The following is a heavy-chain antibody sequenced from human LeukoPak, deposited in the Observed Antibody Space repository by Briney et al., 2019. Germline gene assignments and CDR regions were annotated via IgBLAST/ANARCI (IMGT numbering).Heavy chain of an antibody. D-gene: IGHD5-12*01. CDR1: GFTFSSYA. J-gene: IGHJ4*02. CDR3: ARDQTHRGYSGYVHYPPYFDY. V-gene: IGHV3-30-3*01. Sequence: PGGSLRLSCAASGFTFSSYAMHWVRQAPGKGLEWVAVISYDGSNKYYADSVKGRFTISRDNSKNTLYLQMNSLRAEDTAVYYCARDQTHRGYSGYVHYPPYFDYWGQGTLVTVSS. CDR2: ISYDGSNK.